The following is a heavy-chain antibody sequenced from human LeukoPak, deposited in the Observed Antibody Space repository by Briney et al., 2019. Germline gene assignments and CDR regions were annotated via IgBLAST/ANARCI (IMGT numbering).Heavy chain of an antibody. CDR3: ARDSYYDFWSGKNWFDP. V-gene: IGHV3-30*04. Sequence: GGSLRLSCAASGFTFSSYAMHWVRQAPGKGLEWVAVISYDGSNKYYADSVKGRFTISRDNSKNTLYLQMNSLRAEDTAVYYCARDSYYDFWSGKNWFDPWGQGTLVTVSS. CDR1: GFTFSSYA. CDR2: ISYDGSNK. J-gene: IGHJ5*02. D-gene: IGHD3-3*01.